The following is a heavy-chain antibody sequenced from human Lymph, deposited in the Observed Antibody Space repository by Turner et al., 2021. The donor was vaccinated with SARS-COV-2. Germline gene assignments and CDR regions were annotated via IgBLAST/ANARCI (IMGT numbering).Heavy chain of an antibody. CDR2: ISSMGGST. Sequence: EVQLLESGGGLVQPGGSLRLYCADSGFTFSSYAMSWVRQAPGKGLEWFSTISSMGGSTYYADSVKGRFTISRDNSKNTLYLQMNSLRADDTAIYYCAKEPNWYVLSAVDYWGQGTLVTVSS. J-gene: IGHJ4*02. V-gene: IGHV3-23*01. D-gene: IGHD1-1*01. CDR3: AKEPNWYVLSAVDY. CDR1: GFTFSSYA.